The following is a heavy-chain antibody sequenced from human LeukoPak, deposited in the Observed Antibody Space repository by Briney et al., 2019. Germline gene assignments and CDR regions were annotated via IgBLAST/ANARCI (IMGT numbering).Heavy chain of an antibody. CDR2: ISSSSSYI. V-gene: IGHV3-21*01. J-gene: IGHJ4*02. D-gene: IGHD6-19*01. Sequence: GGSLRLSCAASGFTFSWYSMNWVGQAPGKRLEWVSSISSSSSYIYYADSVKGRFTISRDNAKNSLYLQMNSLRAEDTAVYYCARGVGRLIAVAGTESTFDYWGQGTLVTVSS. CDR1: GFTFSWYS. CDR3: ARGVGRLIAVAGTESTFDY.